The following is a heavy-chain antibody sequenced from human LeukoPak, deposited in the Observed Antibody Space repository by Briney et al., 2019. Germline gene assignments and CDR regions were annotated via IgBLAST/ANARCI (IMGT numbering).Heavy chain of an antibody. CDR2: IYYSGST. J-gene: IGHJ6*03. CDR3: ARSRASSWAPFYYYYMDV. V-gene: IGHV4-59*01. D-gene: IGHD6-13*01. CDR1: GGSISSYY. Sequence: SETLSLTCTVSGGSISSYYWSWIRQPPGKGLEWIGYIYYSGSTNYNPSLKSRVTISVDTSKNQFSLKLSSVIAADTAVYYCARSRASSWAPFYYYYMDVWGKGTTVTISS.